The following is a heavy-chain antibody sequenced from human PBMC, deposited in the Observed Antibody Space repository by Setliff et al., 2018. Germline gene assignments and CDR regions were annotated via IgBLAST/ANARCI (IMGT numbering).Heavy chain of an antibody. V-gene: IGHV4-31*03. CDR3: ARGGGGYHAAS. CDR1: GGSFSSGGYY. Sequence: SETLSLTCTVSGGSFSSGGYYWSWLRQHPGKGLEWIGYIYASGSTYYNPSLRSRVTMSVDTSKNHFSLELTSVTAADTAVYYCARGGGGYHAASWGQGILVTVSS. D-gene: IGHD2-2*01. CDR2: IYASGST. J-gene: IGHJ5*02.